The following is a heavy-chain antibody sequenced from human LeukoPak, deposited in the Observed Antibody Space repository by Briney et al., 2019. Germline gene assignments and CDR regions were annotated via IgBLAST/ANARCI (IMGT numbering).Heavy chain of an antibody. V-gene: IGHV5-51*01. Sequence: GESLKISCKASGYTFVGHWIGWVCQVPGEGLEWMAVIYPGDSTTRYSPSLQSQVTISADKFLNTVYLQWNSLKASDTATYYCARSNSGSYFHLDYWGQGTPVTVSS. CDR2: IYPGDSTT. J-gene: IGHJ4*02. CDR1: GYTFVGHW. D-gene: IGHD1-26*01. CDR3: ARSNSGSYFHLDY.